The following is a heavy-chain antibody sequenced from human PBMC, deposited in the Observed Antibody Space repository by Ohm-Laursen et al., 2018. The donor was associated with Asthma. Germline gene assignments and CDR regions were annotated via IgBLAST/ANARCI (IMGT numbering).Heavy chain of an antibody. Sequence: SLRLSCAASGFTFRSYAMNWVRQAPGKGLEWVSYISSSSSTIYYADSVKGRFTISRDNAKNSLYLQMNSLRDEDTAVYYCATPARRDYYYGMDVWGQGTTVTVSS. D-gene: IGHD6-6*01. CDR3: ATPARRDYYYGMDV. V-gene: IGHV3-48*02. CDR2: ISSSSSTI. CDR1: GFTFRSYA. J-gene: IGHJ6*02.